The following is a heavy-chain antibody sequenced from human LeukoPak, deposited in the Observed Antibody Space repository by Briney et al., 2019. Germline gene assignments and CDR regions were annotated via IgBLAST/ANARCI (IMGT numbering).Heavy chain of an antibody. Sequence: PSETLSLTCTVSGDSISNYYWSWIRQPPGKGLEWIGYIYYSGNTDYNPSLKSRVTISVDTSKNQFSLRLNSVTAADTAVYYCARGYCSSTSCYSFDFDYWGQGTLVTVSS. J-gene: IGHJ4*02. CDR2: IYYSGNT. D-gene: IGHD2-2*02. V-gene: IGHV4-59*01. CDR1: GDSISNYY. CDR3: ARGYCSSTSCYSFDFDY.